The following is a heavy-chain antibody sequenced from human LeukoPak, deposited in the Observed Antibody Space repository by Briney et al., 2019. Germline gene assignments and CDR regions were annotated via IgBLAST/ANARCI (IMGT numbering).Heavy chain of an antibody. CDR1: GFTFGIYA. Sequence: GGSLRLSCAASGFTFGIYAMNWVRQAPGKGLEWVSYIGPSGSNIYYADSVKGRFTISRDNAKNSLYLQMNSLRAEDTALYYCARRMSSSWFSAPFDYWGQGTLVTVSS. D-gene: IGHD6-13*01. V-gene: IGHV3-48*04. CDR2: IGPSGSNI. J-gene: IGHJ4*02. CDR3: ARRMSSSWFSAPFDY.